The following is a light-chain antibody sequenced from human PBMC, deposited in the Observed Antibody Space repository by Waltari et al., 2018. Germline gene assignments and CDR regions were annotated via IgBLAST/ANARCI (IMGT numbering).Light chain of an antibody. CDR1: QTINNY. CDR3: QRRSNWPPTLT. CDR2: DAS. Sequence: EIVLTQSPATLSLSPGERATLSCRASQTINNYLAWYQQRPGQAPRLLIYDASTRATSIPSRFSGSGSGTDFTLTISSLEPEDFALFYCQRRSNWPPTLTFGGGTKVEIK. J-gene: IGKJ4*01. V-gene: IGKV3-11*01.